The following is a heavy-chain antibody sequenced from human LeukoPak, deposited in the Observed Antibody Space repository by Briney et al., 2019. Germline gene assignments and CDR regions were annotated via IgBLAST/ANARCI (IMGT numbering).Heavy chain of an antibody. D-gene: IGHD3-22*01. CDR3: ARVPSSGYYRHFDY. J-gene: IGHJ4*02. CDR2: IIPIFGTA. V-gene: IGHV1-69*05. Sequence: ASVKVSCKASGGTFSSYAISWVRQAPGQGLEWMGGIIPIFGTANYAQKFQGRITITTDESTSTAYMELSSRRSEDTAVYYCARVPSSGYYRHFDYWGQGTLVTVSS. CDR1: GGTFSSYA.